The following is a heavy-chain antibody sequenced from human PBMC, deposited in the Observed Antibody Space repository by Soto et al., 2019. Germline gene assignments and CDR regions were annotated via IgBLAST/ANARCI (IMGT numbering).Heavy chain of an antibody. CDR1: GYSFTSYW. D-gene: IGHD2-15*01. CDR3: ARYYCSGGSCYGYFDY. Sequence: PGESLKISCKGSGYSFTSYWIGWVRQMPGKGLGWMGIIYPGDSDTRYSPSFQGQVTISADKSISTAYLQWSSLKASDTAMYYCARYYCSGGSCYGYFDYWGQGTLVTVSS. V-gene: IGHV5-51*01. J-gene: IGHJ4*02. CDR2: IYPGDSDT.